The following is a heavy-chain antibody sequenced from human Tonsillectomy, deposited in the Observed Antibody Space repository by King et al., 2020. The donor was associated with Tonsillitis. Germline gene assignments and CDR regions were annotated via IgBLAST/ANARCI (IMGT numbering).Heavy chain of an antibody. Sequence: VQLQESGPGLVKPSETLSLTCTVSGGSISSYYWSWIRQPPGKGLEWIGYIYYSGSTNYNPSLKSRVTISVDTSKNQFSLKLSSVTAADTAVYYCARDRDYYGSGATFDPWGQGTLVTVSS. CDR3: ARDRDYYGSGATFDP. J-gene: IGHJ5*02. D-gene: IGHD3-10*01. CDR1: GGSISSYY. CDR2: IYYSGST. V-gene: IGHV4-59*01.